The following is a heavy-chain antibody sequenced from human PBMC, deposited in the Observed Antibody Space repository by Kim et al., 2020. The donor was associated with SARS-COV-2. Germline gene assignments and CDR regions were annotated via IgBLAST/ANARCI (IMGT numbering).Heavy chain of an antibody. D-gene: IGHD3-10*01. V-gene: IGHV4-39*01. Sequence: SETLSLTCTVSGGSISSSSYYWGWIRQPPGKGLEWIGSIYYSGSTYYNPSLKSRVTISVDTSKNQFSLKLSSVTAADTAVYYCARHSAYYYGSGSPESPYYYYGMDVWGQGTTVTVSS. CDR1: GGSISSSSYY. J-gene: IGHJ6*02. CDR2: IYYSGST. CDR3: ARHSAYYYGSGSPESPYYYYGMDV.